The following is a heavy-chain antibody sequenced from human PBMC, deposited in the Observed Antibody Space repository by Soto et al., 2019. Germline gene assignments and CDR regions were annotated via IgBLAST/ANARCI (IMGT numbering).Heavy chain of an antibody. CDR2: ISGSGGST. D-gene: IGHD3-10*01. CDR1: GFTFSSYA. J-gene: IGHJ5*02. V-gene: IGHV3-23*01. CDR3: AKDPRKGAIYGSGSRLHWFDP. Sequence: PGGSLRLSCAASGFTFSSYAMSWVRQAPGKGLEWVSAISGSGGSTYYADSVKGRFTISRDNSKNTLYLQMNSLRAEDTAVYYCAKDPRKGAIYGSGSRLHWFDPWGQGTLVTVSS.